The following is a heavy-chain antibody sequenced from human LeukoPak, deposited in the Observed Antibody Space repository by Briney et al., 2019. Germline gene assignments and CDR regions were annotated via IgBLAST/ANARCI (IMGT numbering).Heavy chain of an antibody. D-gene: IGHD2-2*01. CDR1: GGTFISYT. CDR3: ANAPIDHYSYGLDV. CDR2: IIPTLDMR. J-gene: IGHJ6*02. Sequence: ASVKVSCKASGGTFISYTVTWVRQAPGQGLEWMGRIIPTLDMRNYAQRFQGRATITADKSATTVYMKLSSLTSEDTAVYYCANAPIDHYSYGLDVWGQGTTVTVSS. V-gene: IGHV1-69*02.